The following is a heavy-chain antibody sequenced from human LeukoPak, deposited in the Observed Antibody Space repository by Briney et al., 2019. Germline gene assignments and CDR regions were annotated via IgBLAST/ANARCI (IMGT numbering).Heavy chain of an antibody. V-gene: IGHV1-69*06. J-gene: IGHJ4*02. D-gene: IGHD3-22*01. CDR3: ARDRDYYDSSGYDY. Sequence: ASVKVSCKASGGTFSSYAISWVRQAPGQGLEWMGGIIPIFGTANYAQKFQGRVTITADKSTSTVYMELSSLRSEDTAVYYCARDRDYYDSSGYDYWGQGTLVTVSS. CDR1: GGTFSSYA. CDR2: IIPIFGTA.